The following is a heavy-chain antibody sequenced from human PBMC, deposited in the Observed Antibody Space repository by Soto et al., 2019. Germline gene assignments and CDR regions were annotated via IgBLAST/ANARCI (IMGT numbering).Heavy chain of an antibody. J-gene: IGHJ6*02. Sequence: SETLSLTCSVSGGAISTYYWGWIRQFPGQGLEWIGYIYHSGSSQYNPSLTSRVTISVDTSKNQLSLRLSSVTAADTAVYYCARSYGSGSYYDYYYGMDVWGQGTTVTVSS. CDR1: GGAISTYY. V-gene: IGHV4-59*01. D-gene: IGHD3-10*01. CDR2: IYHSGSS. CDR3: ARSYGSGSYYDYYYGMDV.